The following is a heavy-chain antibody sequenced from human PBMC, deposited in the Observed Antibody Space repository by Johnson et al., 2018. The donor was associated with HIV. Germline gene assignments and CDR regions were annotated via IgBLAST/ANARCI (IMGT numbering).Heavy chain of an antibody. J-gene: IGHJ3*02. Sequence: EVQLVESGGGVVQPGGSLRLSCAASGFTFDNYAMTWVRQAPGKGLEWVSDINWNGGNTGYGDSVKGRFTVSRDNAKNSLSLQMNSLRAEDTAWYYCARRGEYCSDGSCYDAFDIWGQGTMVTVSS. CDR3: ARRGEYCSDGSCYDAFDI. CDR2: INWNGGNT. CDR1: GFTFDNYA. V-gene: IGHV3-20*04. D-gene: IGHD2-15*01.